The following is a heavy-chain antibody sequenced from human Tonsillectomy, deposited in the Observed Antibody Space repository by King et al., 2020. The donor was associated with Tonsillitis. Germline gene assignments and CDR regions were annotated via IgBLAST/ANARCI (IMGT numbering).Heavy chain of an antibody. Sequence: QLVQSGGGLVQPGRSLRLSCAASGFTFSSYSMHWVRQAPGKGLEWVALILYDGSIEYYADSVKGRFIISRDNSENTLYLQMTSLRAEDTAVYFCARADGHGGDCYGYWGQGTLVTVSS. CDR3: ARADGHGGDCYGY. J-gene: IGHJ4*02. CDR1: GFTFSSYS. CDR2: ILYDGSIE. D-gene: IGHD4-23*01. V-gene: IGHV3-30-3*01.